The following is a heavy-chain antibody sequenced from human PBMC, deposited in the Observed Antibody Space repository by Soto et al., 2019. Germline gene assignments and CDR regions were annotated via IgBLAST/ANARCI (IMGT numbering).Heavy chain of an antibody. V-gene: IGHV3-48*01. J-gene: IGHJ4*02. Sequence: PGGSLRLSCSASGFTFSSYSMNWVRQAPGKGLQWVSYISGSSSTIYYADSVKGRFTISRDNAKNSLYLQMNSLRAEDTAVYYCARALGHCSSTTCYAGIDSWGQGTLVTVSS. CDR3: ARALGHCSSTTCYAGIDS. CDR2: ISGSSSTI. CDR1: GFTFSSYS. D-gene: IGHD2-2*01.